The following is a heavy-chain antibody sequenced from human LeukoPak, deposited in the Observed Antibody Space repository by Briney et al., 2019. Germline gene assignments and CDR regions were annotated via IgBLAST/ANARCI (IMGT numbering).Heavy chain of an antibody. D-gene: IGHD2-15*01. CDR3: AREGYCSGGSCDNWFDP. CDR1: GGSISSGGYS. CDR2: IYPSGST. V-gene: IGHV4-30-2*01. J-gene: IGHJ5*02. Sequence: PSETLSLTCAVSGGSISSGGYSWSWIRQPPGKGLEWIGYIYPSGSTYYNPSLKSRVTISVDRSKNQFSLNLSSVTAADTAVYYCAREGYCSGGSCDNWFDPWGQGTLVTVSS.